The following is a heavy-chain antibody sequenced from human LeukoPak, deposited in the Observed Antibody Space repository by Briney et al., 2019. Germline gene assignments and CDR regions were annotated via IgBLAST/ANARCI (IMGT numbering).Heavy chain of an antibody. CDR2: ISYDGSNK. D-gene: IGHD3-22*01. CDR3: AKDHYYYDSSGPVNTPLGY. Sequence: GGSLRLSCAASGFTFSSYAMNWVRQAPGKGLEWVAVISYDGSNKYYADSVKGRFTISRDNSKNTLYLQMNSLRAEDTAVYYCAKDHYYYDSSGPVNTPLGYWGQGTLVTVSS. V-gene: IGHV3-30*18. CDR1: GFTFSSYA. J-gene: IGHJ4*02.